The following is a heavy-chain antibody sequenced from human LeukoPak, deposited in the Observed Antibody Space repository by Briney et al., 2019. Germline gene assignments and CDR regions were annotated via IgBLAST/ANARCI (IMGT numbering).Heavy chain of an antibody. CDR3: ATEKGDSPDY. CDR2: LSGSGGNT. J-gene: IGHJ4*02. CDR1: GFTFSNYA. V-gene: IGHV3-23*01. D-gene: IGHD3-16*01. Sequence: GGSLRLSCAASGFTFSNYAMAWVRQAPGKGLEWVAGLSGSGGNTFYAVSVKGRFIISRDNPKNTLYLQMNGLRAEDTAFYYCATEKGDSPDYWGQGTLVTVSS.